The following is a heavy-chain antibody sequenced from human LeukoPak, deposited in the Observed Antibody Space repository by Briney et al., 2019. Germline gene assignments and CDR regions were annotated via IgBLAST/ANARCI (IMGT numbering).Heavy chain of an antibody. CDR3: AREGITMVRGVRYYYYYYMDV. CDR1: GGSISYSNSY. Sequence: SETLSLTCTVSGGSISYSNSYWGWIRQPPGKGLEWIGNIYFSGSTYYKQSLKSRVTISVDTSKNQFSLKLRSVTAADTAVYYCAREGITMVRGVRYYYYYYMDVWGKGTTVTVSS. J-gene: IGHJ6*03. CDR2: IYFSGST. D-gene: IGHD3-10*01. V-gene: IGHV4-39*07.